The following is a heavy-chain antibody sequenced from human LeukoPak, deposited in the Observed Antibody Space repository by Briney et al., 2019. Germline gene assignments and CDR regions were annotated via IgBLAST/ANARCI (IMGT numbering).Heavy chain of an antibody. CDR3: ARENGSFDY. J-gene: IGHJ4*02. CDR2: ISPDSNYK. CDR1: GFTFSTYS. Sequence: PGESLRLSCAASGFTFSTYSMNWLRLAPGKGLEWVSSISPDSNYKYYVDSVKGRFTISRDNAKSSLYLQMNSLRAEDTAVYYCARENGSFDYWGQGTLVTVSS. V-gene: IGHV3-21*04. D-gene: IGHD1-26*01.